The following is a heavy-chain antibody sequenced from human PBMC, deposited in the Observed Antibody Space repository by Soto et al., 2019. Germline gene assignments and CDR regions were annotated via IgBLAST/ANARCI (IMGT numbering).Heavy chain of an antibody. CDR3: ARAVGHTVVTIDY. Sequence: QVQLQESGPGLVKPSQTLSLTCTVSGGSIRSGGYYWSWIRQHPGKGLKWLAYIYYSGSTYYNPSLKSRVTKPVDTSKNQFSRKLSSVTAADTAVYDCARAVGHTVVTIDYWGQGTLVTVSS. J-gene: IGHJ4*02. CDR1: GGSIRSGGYY. D-gene: IGHD2-21*02. V-gene: IGHV4-31*03. CDR2: IYYSGST.